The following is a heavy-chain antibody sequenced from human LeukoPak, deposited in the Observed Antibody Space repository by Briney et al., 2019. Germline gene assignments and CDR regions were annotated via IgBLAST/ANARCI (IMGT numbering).Heavy chain of an antibody. V-gene: IGHV3-21*01. Sequence: PGGSLRLSCAASGFTFRSYSMNWVRQAPGKGLEWVSSISSSSSYIYYADSVKGRFTISRDNAKNSLYLQMNSLRAEDTAVYYCARRAGGYSHPYDYWGQGILVTVSS. D-gene: IGHD4-23*01. J-gene: IGHJ4*02. CDR3: ARRAGGYSHPYDY. CDR1: GFTFRSYS. CDR2: ISSSSSYI.